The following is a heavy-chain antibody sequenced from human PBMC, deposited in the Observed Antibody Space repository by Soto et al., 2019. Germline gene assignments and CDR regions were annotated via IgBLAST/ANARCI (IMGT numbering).Heavy chain of an antibody. Sequence: QVQLVESGGGVVQPGRSLRLSCAASGFSFSNYAMHWVRQAPGKGLEWLAIISYDGDNEYYADSVRGRFTISRDNSKNTRYLQTNNVRHEDTAVYYCAKDGGPVYCNSPGCSAKHLDDWGQGTLVTVSS. CDR3: AKDGGPVYCNSPGCSAKHLDD. V-gene: IGHV3-30*18. J-gene: IGHJ4*02. CDR2: ISYDGDNE. CDR1: GFSFSNYA. D-gene: IGHD2-2*01.